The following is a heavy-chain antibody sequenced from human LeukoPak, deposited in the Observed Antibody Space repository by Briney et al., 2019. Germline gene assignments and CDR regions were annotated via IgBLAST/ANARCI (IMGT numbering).Heavy chain of an antibody. CDR2: VNRDGSET. CDR1: SFALISLW. CDR3: ARNNGMDV. J-gene: IGHJ6*02. V-gene: IGHV3-7*03. Sequence: GGSLRFSCSASSFALISLWLIWLPPGPGRGPEWGANVNRDGSETYYLDSGKGRITISKDNAKNSLYLQMNSLRVEDTALYHCARNNGMDVWGQGTTVIVSS.